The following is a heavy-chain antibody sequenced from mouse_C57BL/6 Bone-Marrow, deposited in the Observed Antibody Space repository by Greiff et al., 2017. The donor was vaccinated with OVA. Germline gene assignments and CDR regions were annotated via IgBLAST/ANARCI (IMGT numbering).Heavy chain of an antibody. J-gene: IGHJ4*01. CDR1: GFSLTSYG. D-gene: IGHD1-2*01. CDR3: ARHVSDSFYAMDY. Sequence: VQRVESGPGLVAPSQSLSITCTVSGFSLTSYGVHWVRQPPGKGLEWLVVIWSDGSTTYNSALKSRLSISKDNSKSQVFLKMNSLQTEDTAMYYCARHVSDSFYAMDYWGQGTAVTVSS. CDR2: IWSDGST. V-gene: IGHV2-6-1*01.